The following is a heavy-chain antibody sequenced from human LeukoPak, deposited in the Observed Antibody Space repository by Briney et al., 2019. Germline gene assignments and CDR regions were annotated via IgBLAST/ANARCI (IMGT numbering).Heavy chain of an antibody. Sequence: PSETLSLTCTVPGGSISSYCWSWLRQPPGKGLEWIGYIYYSGSTNYNPSLKSRVTISVDTSKNQFSLKLSSVTAADTAISYWASVPVLSHRSFDYWGQGTLVTVSS. CDR3: ASVPVLSHRSFDY. D-gene: IGHD4/OR15-4a*01. V-gene: IGHV4-59*01. CDR1: GGSISSYC. CDR2: IYYSGST. J-gene: IGHJ4*02.